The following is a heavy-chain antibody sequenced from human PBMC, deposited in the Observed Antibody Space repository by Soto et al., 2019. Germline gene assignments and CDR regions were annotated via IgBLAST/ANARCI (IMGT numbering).Heavy chain of an antibody. CDR3: ARVSVARMSGYYYDY. V-gene: IGHV4-59*01. CDR2: IYYSGST. J-gene: IGHJ4*02. Sequence: SETLSLTCTVSGGSISSYYWSWIRQPPGKGLEWIGYIYYSGSTNYNPSLKSRVTISVDTSKNQFSLKLSSVTAADTAVYYCARVSVARMSGYYYDYWGQGTLVTVSS. D-gene: IGHD3-3*01. CDR1: GGSISSYY.